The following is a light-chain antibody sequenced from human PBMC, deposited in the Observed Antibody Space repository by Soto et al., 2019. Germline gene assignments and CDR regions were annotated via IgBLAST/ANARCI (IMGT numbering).Light chain of an antibody. CDR2: AAS. V-gene: IGKV1-9*01. CDR3: QQLNSYPNT. Sequence: DIQLTQSPSFLSASVGDRVTITCRASQGISSYLAWYQQKPGKAPKLLIYAASTLQSGVPSRFGGSGSGTEFTLTISNLQPEDFATYYCQQLNSYPNTFGQGTKLEIK. J-gene: IGKJ2*01. CDR1: QGISSY.